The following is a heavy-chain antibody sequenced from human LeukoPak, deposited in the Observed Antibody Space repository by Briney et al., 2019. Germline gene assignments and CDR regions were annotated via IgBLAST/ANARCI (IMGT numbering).Heavy chain of an antibody. D-gene: IGHD5-24*01. CDR2: IGSSGGST. V-gene: IGHV3-23*01. Sequence: PGGSLRLSCAASGFNFITAATTWVRQAPGKGLEWVSLIGSSGGSTYYAGSVKGRFTSSRDNSNHTLSLQMNSLRVEDTAIYYCVKGIQLSTWGLGTMVTVSS. CDR3: VKGIQLST. CDR1: GFNFITAA. J-gene: IGHJ3*01.